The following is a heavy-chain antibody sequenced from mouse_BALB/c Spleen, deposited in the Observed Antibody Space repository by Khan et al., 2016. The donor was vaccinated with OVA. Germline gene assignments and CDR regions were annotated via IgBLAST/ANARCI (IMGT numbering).Heavy chain of an antibody. CDR1: GYTFTSYT. J-gene: IGHJ4*01. CDR3: ARNFHYYGSRGAMDY. D-gene: IGHD1-1*01. Sequence: QVQLQQSGVELARPGASVKMSCKASGYTFTSYTIHWVKQRPGQGLEWIGYIFPSSGYSNYNQRFKDKATLTADKSSTTAYMQLSSLTSEDSAVYYCARNFHYYGSRGAMDYWGQGTSVTVSS. CDR2: IFPSSGYS. V-gene: IGHV1-4*01.